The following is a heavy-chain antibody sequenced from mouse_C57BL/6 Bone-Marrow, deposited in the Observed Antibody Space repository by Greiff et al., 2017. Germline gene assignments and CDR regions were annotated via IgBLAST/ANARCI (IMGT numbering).Heavy chain of an antibody. Sequence: EVKLMESGGGLVKPGGSLKLSCAASGFTFSSYAMSWVRQTPEKRLEWVATISDGGSYTYYPANVKGRFTISRDKAKNNLYLQMSHLKSEDTAMYYCARGSSGFPGFAYWGQGTLVTVSA. V-gene: IGHV5-4*03. CDR2: ISDGGSYT. D-gene: IGHD3-2*02. CDR3: ARGSSGFPGFAY. CDR1: GFTFSSYA. J-gene: IGHJ3*01.